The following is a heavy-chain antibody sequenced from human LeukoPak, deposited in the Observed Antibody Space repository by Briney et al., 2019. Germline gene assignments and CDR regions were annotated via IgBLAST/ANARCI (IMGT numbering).Heavy chain of an antibody. CDR3: ARVGYCSGGSCYGLLGIDY. D-gene: IGHD2-15*01. CDR1: GFTFSSYE. V-gene: IGHV3-48*03. CDR2: ISSSGSTI. Sequence: GGSLRLSCAASGFTFSSYEMNWVRQAPGKGLEWVSYISSSGSTIYYADSVKGRFTISRDNAKNSLYLQMNSLRAEDTAVYYCARVGYCSGGSCYGLLGIDYWGQGTLVTVSS. J-gene: IGHJ4*02.